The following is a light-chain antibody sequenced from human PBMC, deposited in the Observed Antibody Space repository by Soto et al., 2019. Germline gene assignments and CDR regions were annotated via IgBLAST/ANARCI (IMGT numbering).Light chain of an antibody. CDR2: EGS. CDR3: TSHAGSNYRV. V-gene: IGLV2-8*01. Sequence: QSALTQPPSAPGPPGESVTISCTGASSDVGGYNYVSWYQQHPGKAPKLIISEGSKRPSGVHDPFYGSKSGEAAYLTSSGLAAEDEADYYCTSHAGSNYRVFGTRNKVTV. J-gene: IGLJ1*01. CDR1: SSDVGGYNY.